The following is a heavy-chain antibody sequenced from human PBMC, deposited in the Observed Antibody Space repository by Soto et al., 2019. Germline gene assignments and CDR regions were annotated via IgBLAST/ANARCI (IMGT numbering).Heavy chain of an antibody. J-gene: IGHJ6*02. CDR1: GFPFSSYA. CDR2: ISGSGGST. D-gene: IGHD5-18*01. V-gene: IGHV3-23*01. CDR3: AKVVDTAMFRFYYYGMDV. Sequence: EVQLLESGGGLVQPGGSLSLSCAASGFPFSSYAMSWVRQAPGKGLEWGSAISGSGGSTYDADSVKGRLTISRDNSKNTLYLQMNSLRADDTAVYYCAKVVDTAMFRFYYYGMDVWGQGTTVTVSS.